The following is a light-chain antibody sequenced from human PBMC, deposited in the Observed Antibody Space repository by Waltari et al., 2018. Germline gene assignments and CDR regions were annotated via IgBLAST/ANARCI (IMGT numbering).Light chain of an antibody. CDR2: GAS. J-gene: IGKJ2*01. CDR1: QRVASY. V-gene: IGKV3-15*01. CDR3: QQYGNLPPYT. Sequence: EVVLTQSPFTLSVSPGETVTLSCRASQRVASYLAWYQLISGQAPRLLIYGASSRATGVPARFSGGGSETEFTLTISGLQSEDFAVYYFQQYGNLPPYTFGQGTQLEIK.